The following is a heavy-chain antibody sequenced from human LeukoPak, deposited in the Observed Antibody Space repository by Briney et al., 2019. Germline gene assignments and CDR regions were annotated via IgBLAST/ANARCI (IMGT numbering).Heavy chain of an antibody. V-gene: IGHV1-2*02. CDR1: GYTFTGYY. CDR2: INPNSGGT. CDR3: ARDARIVVVPAALGS. D-gene: IGHD2-2*01. J-gene: IGHJ5*02. Sequence: ASVKVSCKASGYTFTGYYMHWVRQAPGQGLEWMGWINPNSGGTNYAQKFQGRVTMTRDTSISTAYMSLSRLRSDDTAVYYCARDARIVVVPAALGSWGQGTLVTVSP.